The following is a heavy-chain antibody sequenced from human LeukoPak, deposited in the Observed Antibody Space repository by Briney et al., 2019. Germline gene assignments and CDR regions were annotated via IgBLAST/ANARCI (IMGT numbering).Heavy chain of an antibody. CDR3: ARVEFGDGGVFDL. J-gene: IGHJ2*01. Sequence: ASVKASCKASGHTFNYYYMHWVRQAPGQGLEWMGIINPSDGSTKYAQKFQGRVSMTSDTSTNTLYMELSSLRSEDTALYYCARVEFGDGGVFDLWGRGTLVTVSS. CDR1: GHTFNYYY. CDR2: INPSDGST. V-gene: IGHV1-46*02. D-gene: IGHD3-10*01.